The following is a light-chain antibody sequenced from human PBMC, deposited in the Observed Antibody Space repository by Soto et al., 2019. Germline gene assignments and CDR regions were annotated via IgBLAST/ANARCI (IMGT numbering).Light chain of an antibody. J-gene: IGKJ4*01. CDR1: QGVGNY. CDR3: QQLASYVPLT. CDR2: DAS. V-gene: IGKV1-9*01. Sequence: DIQLTQSPSFLSASVGDRVTITCRASQGVGNYLAWYQQRPGKAPNLLIYDASTLHSGVPSRFSGSGSGTEFTLTISSLQPEDFAPYYCQQLASYVPLTFGGGTKVQIK.